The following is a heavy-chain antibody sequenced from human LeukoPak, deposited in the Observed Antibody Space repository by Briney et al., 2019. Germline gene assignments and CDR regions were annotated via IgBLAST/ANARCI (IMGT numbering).Heavy chain of an antibody. CDR1: GDSLSAHY. J-gene: IGHJ5*02. CDR2: IYGSGST. D-gene: IGHD6-19*01. V-gene: IGHV4-59*08. Sequence: PSETLSLTCTVSGDSLSAHYWRWIRQPPGKGMEWIGYIYGSGSTHYDPSFRSRATISEDTSKNQFSLQLTSVTAADTAVYYCARNVGWYSHDTWGQGTLVTVSS. CDR3: ARNVGWYSHDT.